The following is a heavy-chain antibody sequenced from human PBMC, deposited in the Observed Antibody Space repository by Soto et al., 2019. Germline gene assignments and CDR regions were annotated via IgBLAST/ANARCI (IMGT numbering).Heavy chain of an antibody. CDR2: IYYSGST. Sequence: SESLSLTCSVSGVSISSYYWSWIRQPPGKGLEWIGHIYYSGSTNYNPSLKSRITISEDTSKNQFSLKLSSVTAADTAVYYCARGNFWSGYRTPNWFDPWGQGTLVTVSS. CDR1: GVSISSYY. D-gene: IGHD3-3*01. V-gene: IGHV4-59*12. CDR3: ARGNFWSGYRTPNWFDP. J-gene: IGHJ5*02.